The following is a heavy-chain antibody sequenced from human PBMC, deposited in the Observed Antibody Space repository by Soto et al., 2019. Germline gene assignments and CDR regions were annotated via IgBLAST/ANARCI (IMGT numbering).Heavy chain of an antibody. CDR3: ARDQVGATPSYGYYYGMDV. CDR1: GYTFTGYY. D-gene: IGHD1-26*01. V-gene: IGHV1-2*04. Sequence: ASVKVSCKASGYTFTGYYMHWVRQAPGQGLEWMGWINPNSGGTNYAQKFQGWVTMTRDTSISTAYMELSRLRSDDTAVYYCARDQVGATPSYGYYYGMDVWGQGTTVTVSS. J-gene: IGHJ6*02. CDR2: INPNSGGT.